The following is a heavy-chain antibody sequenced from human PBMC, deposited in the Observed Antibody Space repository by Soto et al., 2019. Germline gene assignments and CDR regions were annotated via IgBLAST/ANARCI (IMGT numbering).Heavy chain of an antibody. CDR3: LAPYLGH. CDR2: INPTSEYT. D-gene: IGHD3-3*02. J-gene: IGHJ4*02. V-gene: IGHV1-8*01. Sequence: GASVEVTCEPSGYTYTCYDINWVRQAPGPGLEWVGWINPTSEYTAHAQKFQGRVTLTREISTATAYMVYLEMSSLKTEDTAVYHCLAPYLGHWGPGTLVTGSS. CDR1: GYTYTCYD.